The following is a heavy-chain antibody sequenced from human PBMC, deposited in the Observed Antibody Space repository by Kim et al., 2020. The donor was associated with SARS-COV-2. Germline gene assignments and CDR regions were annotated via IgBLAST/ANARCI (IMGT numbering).Heavy chain of an antibody. CDR2: ISAYNGNT. CDR3: ARDRENGGYDILTGYYNDYSYCGMDV. V-gene: IGHV1-18*04. CDR1: GYTFTSYG. D-gene: IGHD3-9*01. J-gene: IGHJ6*02. Sequence: ASVKVSCKASGYTFTSYGISWVRQAPGQGLEWMGWISAYNGNTNYAQKLQGRVTMTTDTSTSTAYMELRSLRSDDTAVYYCARDRENGGYDILTGYYNDYSYCGMDVWGQGTTVSVAS.